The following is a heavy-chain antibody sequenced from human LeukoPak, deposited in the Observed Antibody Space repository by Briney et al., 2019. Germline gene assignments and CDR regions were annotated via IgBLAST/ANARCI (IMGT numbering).Heavy chain of an antibody. V-gene: IGHV4-59*01. CDR2: IYYSGST. CDR3: ARGEGATIDY. D-gene: IGHD5-24*01. CDR1: GGSISSYY. Sequence: SETLSLTCTVSGGSISSYYWSWIRQPPGKGLEWIGYIYYSGSTNYNPSLKSRVTISVDTSKNQFSLKLSSVTAADTAVYYCARGEGATIDYWGQGTLVTVSS. J-gene: IGHJ4*02.